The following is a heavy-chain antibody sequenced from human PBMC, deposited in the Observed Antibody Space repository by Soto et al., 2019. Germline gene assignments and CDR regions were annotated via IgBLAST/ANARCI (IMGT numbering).Heavy chain of an antibody. CDR3: ARGWVPDIVVVPAATSNDY. D-gene: IGHD2-2*01. V-gene: IGHV3-48*01. Sequence: GGSLRLSCAASGFTFSSYSMNWVRQAPGKGLEWVSYISSSSSTIYYADSVKGRFTISRDNAKNSLYLQMNSLRAEDTAVYYCARGWVPDIVVVPAATSNDYWGQGTLVTVSS. J-gene: IGHJ4*02. CDR1: GFTFSSYS. CDR2: ISSSSSTI.